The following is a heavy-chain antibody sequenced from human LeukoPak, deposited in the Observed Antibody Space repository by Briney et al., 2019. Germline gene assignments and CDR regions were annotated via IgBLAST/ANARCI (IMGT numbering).Heavy chain of an antibody. CDR3: ARDHRYAFDN. V-gene: IGHV3-21*05. CDR2: IGISSGNT. J-gene: IGHJ4*01. CDR1: GSNFIDYS. D-gene: IGHD5-12*01. Sequence: GGSLRLSCAASGSNFIDYSMNWVRPAPGKGLEWISYIGISSGNTKYADSVKGRFTISRDKARNSLYLQMNSLRVEDTAMYYCARDHRYAFDNWGHGTPVTVSS.